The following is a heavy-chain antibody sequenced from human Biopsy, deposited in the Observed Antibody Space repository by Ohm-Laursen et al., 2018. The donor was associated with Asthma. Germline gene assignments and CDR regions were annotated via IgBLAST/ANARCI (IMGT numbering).Heavy chain of an antibody. Sequence: SLRLSCAASGFTFDDYAMHWVRQAPGKGLEWVSGISWNSGSIGYADSVKGRFTISRDNAKNSLYLQMNSLRAEDTALYYCAKGEWELLEANFGYWGQGTLVTVSS. CDR2: ISWNSGSI. D-gene: IGHD1-26*01. J-gene: IGHJ4*02. CDR1: GFTFDDYA. CDR3: AKGEWELLEANFGY. V-gene: IGHV3-9*01.